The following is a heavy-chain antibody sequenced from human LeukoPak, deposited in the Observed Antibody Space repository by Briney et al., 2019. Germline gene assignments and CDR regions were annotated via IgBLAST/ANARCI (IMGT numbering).Heavy chain of an antibody. D-gene: IGHD2-15*01. CDR1: GFTFSSYA. CDR2: ISGSGGST. J-gene: IGHJ4*02. Sequence: GGSLRLSCAASGFTFSSYAMSWVRQAPGKGLEWVSAISGSGGSTYYADSVKGRFTISRDNSKNTLYLQMNSLRAEDTAVYYCARDPHLGYCSGGSCYFDYWGQGTLVTVSS. CDR3: ARDPHLGYCSGGSCYFDY. V-gene: IGHV3-23*01.